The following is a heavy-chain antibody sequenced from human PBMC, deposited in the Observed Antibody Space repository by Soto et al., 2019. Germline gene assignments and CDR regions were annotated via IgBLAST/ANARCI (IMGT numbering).Heavy chain of an antibody. D-gene: IGHD6-13*01. Sequence: ETRPLTGTNSWAAISFYNWTWIRRSPGKGLEWIGYSYSSGSTNYNPSLKSRVTISVDPPKKQFSLQLTYVTAAVTAVYCCARGDSTTHGDSFDCWGQGTMGIASS. V-gene: IGHV4-59*01. CDR2: SYSSGST. CDR3: ARGDSTTHGDSFDC. CDR1: WAAISFYN. J-gene: IGHJ3*01.